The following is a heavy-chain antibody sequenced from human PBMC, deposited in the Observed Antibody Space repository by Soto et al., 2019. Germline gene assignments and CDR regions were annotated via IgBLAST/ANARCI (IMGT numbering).Heavy chain of an antibody. CDR3: AKDPEYSGYGGWRYFDY. CDR1: GFTFSSYG. V-gene: IGHV3-30*18. D-gene: IGHD5-12*01. CDR2: ISYDGSNK. J-gene: IGHJ4*02. Sequence: GGSLRLSCAASGFTFSSYGMHWVRQAPGKGLEWVAVISYDGSNKYYADSVKGRFTISRDNSKNTLYLQMNSLRAEDTAVYYCAKDPEYSGYGGWRYFDYWGQGTLVTVSS.